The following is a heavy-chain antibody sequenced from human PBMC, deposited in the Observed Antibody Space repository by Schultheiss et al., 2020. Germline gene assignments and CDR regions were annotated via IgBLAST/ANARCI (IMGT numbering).Heavy chain of an antibody. CDR2: ISGSGGST. J-gene: IGHJ6*03. D-gene: IGHD3-3*01. V-gene: IGHV3-23*01. Sequence: GGSLRLSCAASGFTFSSYAMSWVRQAPGKGLECVSGISGSGGSTYYADSVKGRFTISRDKSKNTLYLQMNSLIAEDTAVYYCAKGEYDFWSSYYNPHYYYYMDVWGKGTTVTVSS. CDR3: AKGEYDFWSSYYNPHYYYYMDV. CDR1: GFTFSSYA.